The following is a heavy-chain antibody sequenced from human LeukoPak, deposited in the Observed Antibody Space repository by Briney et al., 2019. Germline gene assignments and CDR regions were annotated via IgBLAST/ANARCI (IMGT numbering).Heavy chain of an antibody. CDR3: ARAEVGNDAFDI. CDR2: IYYSGST. Sequence: PSQTLSLTCTVSGGSISSGDYYWSWIRQPPGKGLEWIGYIYYSGSTYYNPSLKSRVTISVDTSKNQFSLKLSSVTAADTAVYYCARAEVGNDAFDIWGQGTMVTVSS. V-gene: IGHV4-30-4*08. J-gene: IGHJ3*02. D-gene: IGHD1-14*01. CDR1: GGSISSGDYY.